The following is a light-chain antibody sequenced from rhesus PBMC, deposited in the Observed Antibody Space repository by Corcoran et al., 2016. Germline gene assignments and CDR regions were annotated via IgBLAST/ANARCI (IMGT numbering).Light chain of an antibody. Sequence: DIQMTQSPSSLSASVGDRVTITCRASQGMSDYLSWYQQKPGKAPKRLIYAESSLESGVPSRFSGSGSGTEFTLTISSLQPEDFAAYYCLPGYSTPDGFGQGTKVEIK. CDR1: QGMSDY. V-gene: IGKV1-36*02. J-gene: IGKJ2*01. CDR3: LPGYSTPDG. CDR2: AES.